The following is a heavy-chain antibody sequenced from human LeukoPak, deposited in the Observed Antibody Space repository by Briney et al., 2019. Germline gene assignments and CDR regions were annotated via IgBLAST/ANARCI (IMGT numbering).Heavy chain of an antibody. CDR2: IYYSGST. CDR3: ATSGWYLLPGIY. J-gene: IGHJ4*02. CDR1: GGSISSTNYY. D-gene: IGHD6-19*01. Sequence: PSETLSLTCTVSGGSISSTNYYWGWIRQPPGTGLEWIGSIYYSGSTYYNPSLKSRVTISVDTSKNQFSLKLSSVTAADTAVFYYATSGWYLLPGIYWGQGTLVTVSS. V-gene: IGHV4-39*01.